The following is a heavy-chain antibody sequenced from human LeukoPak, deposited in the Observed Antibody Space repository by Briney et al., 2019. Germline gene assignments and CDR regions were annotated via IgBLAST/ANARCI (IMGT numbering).Heavy chain of an antibody. CDR1: GFTVSSNY. V-gene: IGHV3-53*01. J-gene: IGHJ3*02. CDR2: IYSGGST. CDR3: ARDHCSSTSCYLEDAFDI. Sequence: GGSLRLSCAASGFTVSSNYMSWVRQAPGKGLEWVSVIYSGGSTYYADSVKGRFTISRDNSKNTLYLQMNSLRAEDTAVYYCARDHCSSTSCYLEDAFDIWGQGTMVTVSS. D-gene: IGHD2-2*01.